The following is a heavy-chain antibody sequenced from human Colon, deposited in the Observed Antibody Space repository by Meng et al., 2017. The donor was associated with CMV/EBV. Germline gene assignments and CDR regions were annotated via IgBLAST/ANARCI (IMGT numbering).Heavy chain of an antibody. CDR2: IKQDGSET. J-gene: IGHJ5*02. CDR3: AKDAGISAVGKGWIDP. CDR1: GMTLSSYW. Sequence: GESLKISCAASGMTLSSYWMTWVRQAPGKGLEWVANIKQDGSETSYVDSVKGRFSISRDNAKNTVYLQMNSLRPEDSAVYYCAKDAGISAVGKGWIDPWGQGTLVTVSS. D-gene: IGHD6-13*01. V-gene: IGHV3-7*01.